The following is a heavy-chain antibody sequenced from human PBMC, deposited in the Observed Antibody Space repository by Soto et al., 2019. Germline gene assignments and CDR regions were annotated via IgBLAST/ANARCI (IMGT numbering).Heavy chain of an antibody. CDR1: GGSISSSSYY. V-gene: IGHV4-39*01. CDR2: NYYSGST. J-gene: IGHJ6*02. Sequence: PSETLSLTCTVSGGSISSSSYYWGWIRQPPGKGLEWIGSNYYSGSTYYNPSLKSRVTISVDTSKNQFSLKLSSVTAADTAVYYCARRLYYDSSGFEGGGMDVWGQGTTVT. CDR3: ARRLYYDSSGFEGGGMDV. D-gene: IGHD3-22*01.